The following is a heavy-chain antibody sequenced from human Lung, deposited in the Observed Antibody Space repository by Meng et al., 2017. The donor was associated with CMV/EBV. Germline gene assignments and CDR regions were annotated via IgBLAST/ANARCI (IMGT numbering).Heavy chain of an antibody. D-gene: IGHD1-26*01. CDR2: VFYSGST. Sequence: SETXSLXXAVSGGTIKINSFYWAWIRQTPGQGLEWIGSVFYSGSTYYNPSLKSRVTISVDTSKNQFSLNVYSVTAADTAVFYCARHFGSGSYPFDYWGQGXLVXVSS. J-gene: IGHJ4*02. CDR1: GGTIKINSFY. V-gene: IGHV4-39*01. CDR3: ARHFGSGSYPFDY.